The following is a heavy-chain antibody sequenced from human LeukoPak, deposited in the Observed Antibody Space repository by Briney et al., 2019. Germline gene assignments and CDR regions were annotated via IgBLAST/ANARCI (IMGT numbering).Heavy chain of an antibody. CDR2: IYYSGST. J-gene: IGHJ6*03. Sequence: SETLSLTCPVSGVSITSRSYYWGWIRQPPGKGLEWIGNIYYSGSTHYNPSLKSRVTISVDTFKNQFSLNRISVTAADTAYYMDVWGKRTTVTGSS. CDR3: V. CDR1: GVSITSRSYY. V-gene: IGHV4-39*07.